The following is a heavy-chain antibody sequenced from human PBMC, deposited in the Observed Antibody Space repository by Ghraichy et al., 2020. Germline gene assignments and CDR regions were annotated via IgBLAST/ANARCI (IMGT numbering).Heavy chain of an antibody. CDR3: ASGGIAAMIDY. CDR1: GFTFSSYA. D-gene: IGHD6-13*01. J-gene: IGHJ4*02. V-gene: IGHV3-23*01. CDR2: ISGSGGST. Sequence: GGSLRLSCVVSGFTFSSYAMSWVRQAPGKGLEWVSGISGSGGSTYYLGSVKGRFTISRDNSKNTLYLQMKSLRAEDTAVYYCASGGIAAMIDYWGQGTLVTVSS.